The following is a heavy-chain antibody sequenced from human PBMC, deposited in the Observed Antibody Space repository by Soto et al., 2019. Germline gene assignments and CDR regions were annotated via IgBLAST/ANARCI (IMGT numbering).Heavy chain of an antibody. D-gene: IGHD4-17*01. CDR1: GYTFTSYG. V-gene: IGHV1-18*01. J-gene: IGHJ4*02. CDR3: ARDRRGDAAAD. Sequence: QVQLVQSGAEVKKPGASVKVSCKASGYTFTSYGISWVRQAPGQGLEWMGWISAYNGNTNYAQKLQGRVTMTTDTATSAADMELRSLRSEDAGVYYCARDRRGDAAADWGQGTLVTVSS. CDR2: ISAYNGNT.